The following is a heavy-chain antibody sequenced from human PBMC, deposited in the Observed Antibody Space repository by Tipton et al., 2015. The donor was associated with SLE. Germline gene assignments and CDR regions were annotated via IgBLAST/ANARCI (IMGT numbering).Heavy chain of an antibody. CDR2: IYYSGST. D-gene: IGHD2-2*01. CDR3: ARHRDSTFYYYHGMDV. J-gene: IGHJ6*02. V-gene: IGHV4-39*01. Sequence: TLSLTCTVSGGSISSSSYYWGWIRQPPGKGLEWIGSIYYSGSTYYNPSLKSRVTISVDTSKNQFSLKLSSVTAADTAVYYCARHRDSTFYYYHGMDVWGQGTTVTVSS. CDR1: GGSISSSSYY.